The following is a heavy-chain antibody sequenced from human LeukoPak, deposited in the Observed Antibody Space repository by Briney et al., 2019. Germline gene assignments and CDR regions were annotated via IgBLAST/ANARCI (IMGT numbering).Heavy chain of an antibody. Sequence: GASVKDTCKTSGYTFTGYYIHWVRQAPGQGLDGMGWINSNRGDTNYAQNFQGRVTMTRDTSSSTAYMELSRLRSDDTDVYYCVRDDVSPWGQGTLVTVSS. CDR2: INSNRGDT. CDR3: VRDDVSP. J-gene: IGHJ5*02. CDR1: GYTFTGYY. V-gene: IGHV1-2*02.